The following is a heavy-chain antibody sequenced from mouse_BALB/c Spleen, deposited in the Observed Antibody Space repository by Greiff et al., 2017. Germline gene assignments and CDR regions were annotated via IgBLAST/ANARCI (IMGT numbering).Heavy chain of an antibody. CDR2: IDPANGNT. J-gene: IGHJ1*01. Sequence: EVQLQQSGAELVKPGASVKLSCTASGFNIKDTYMHWVKQRPEQGLEWIGRIDPANGNTKYDPKFQGKATITADTSSNTAYLQLSSLTSEDTAVYYCSRGPYYYGSSYWYFDVWGAGTTVTVSS. V-gene: IGHV14-3*02. D-gene: IGHD1-1*01. CDR3: SRGPYYYGSSYWYFDV. CDR1: GFNIKDTY.